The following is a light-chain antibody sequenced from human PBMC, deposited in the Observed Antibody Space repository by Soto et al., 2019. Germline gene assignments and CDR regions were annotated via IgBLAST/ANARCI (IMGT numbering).Light chain of an antibody. J-gene: IGKJ1*01. Sequence: EIVMTQSPATLSVSPGERATLSCRASQSVSSNLAWYQQKPGQAPRVLIYAASTRATGIPARFSGSGSGTEFTLTISSLQSEDFAVYYCLHYNKWPRWTFGQGTKVDIK. CDR3: LHYNKWPRWT. V-gene: IGKV3-15*01. CDR1: QSVSSN. CDR2: AAS.